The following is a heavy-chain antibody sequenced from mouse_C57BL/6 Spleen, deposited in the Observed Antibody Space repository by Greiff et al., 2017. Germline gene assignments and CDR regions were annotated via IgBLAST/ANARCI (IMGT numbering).Heavy chain of an antibody. CDR2: ICPGDGDT. V-gene: IGHV1-82*01. D-gene: IGHD2-4*01. CDR3: ARSEGLEAWFAY. Sequence: LQPSGPELVKPGASVKISCKASGYAFSSSWMNWVKQRPGKGLEWIGRICPGDGDTNYNGKFKGKATLTSDKSSSTAYMQLSSLTSEDSAVYFCARSEGLEAWFAYWGRGTLVTVSA. J-gene: IGHJ3*01. CDR1: GYAFSSSW.